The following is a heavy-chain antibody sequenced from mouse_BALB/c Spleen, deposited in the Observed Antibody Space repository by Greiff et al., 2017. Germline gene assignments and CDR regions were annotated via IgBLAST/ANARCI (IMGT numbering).Heavy chain of an antibody. CDR1: GYTFTSYW. Sequence: EGQLQQSGTVLARPGASVKMSCKASGYTFTSYWMHWVKQRPGQGLEWIGAIYPGNSDTSYNQKFKGKAKLTAVTSTSTAYMELSSLTNEDSAVYYCTRAYGKYAMDYWGQGTSVTVSS. J-gene: IGHJ4*01. CDR2: IYPGNSDT. CDR3: TRAYGKYAMDY. D-gene: IGHD2-10*02. V-gene: IGHV1-5*01.